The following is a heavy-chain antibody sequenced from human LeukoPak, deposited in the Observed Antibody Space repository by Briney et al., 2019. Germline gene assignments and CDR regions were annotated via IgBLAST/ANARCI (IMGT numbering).Heavy chain of an antibody. Sequence: SGTLSLTRAVSGGSISSSNWWSWVRQPPGKGLEWIGEIYHSGSTNYNPSLKSRVTISVDKSKNQFSLKLSSVTAADTAVYYCARSGSGYVVVVVAATPGAFDIWGQGTMVTVSS. D-gene: IGHD2-15*01. V-gene: IGHV4-4*02. J-gene: IGHJ3*02. CDR3: ARSGSGYVVVVVAATPGAFDI. CDR2: IYHSGST. CDR1: GGSISSSNW.